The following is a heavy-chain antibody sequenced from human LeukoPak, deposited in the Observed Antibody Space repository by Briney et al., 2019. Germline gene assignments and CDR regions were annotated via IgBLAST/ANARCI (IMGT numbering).Heavy chain of an antibody. CDR3: ARGQVPAARGYNWFDP. V-gene: IGHV4-34*01. CDR1: GWSFNDYY. J-gene: IGHJ5*02. D-gene: IGHD2-2*01. CDR2: INARGDT. Sequence: SETLSLTCAVYGWSFNDYYWNWISQPPGKGLEWIGEINARGDTNYNPSLKSRVTISVDTSKKQFSLRLTSMIAADTALYYCARGQVPAARGYNWFDPWGQGTPVTVSS.